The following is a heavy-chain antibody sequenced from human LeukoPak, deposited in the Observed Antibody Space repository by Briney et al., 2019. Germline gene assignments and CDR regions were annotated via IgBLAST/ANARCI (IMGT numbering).Heavy chain of an antibody. CDR2: VSGSGGNT. CDR1: GFTFTNSA. V-gene: IGHV3-23*01. D-gene: IGHD6-19*01. CDR3: AKSLAVPGSPDY. J-gene: IGHJ4*02. Sequence: GGSLRLSCAASGFTFTNSALTWVRQAPGKGLEWVSTVSGSGGNTYYADSVKGRFTISRDNSENTLYLQMNSLRAQETAVYYCAKSLAVPGSPDYWGLGTMVTVSS.